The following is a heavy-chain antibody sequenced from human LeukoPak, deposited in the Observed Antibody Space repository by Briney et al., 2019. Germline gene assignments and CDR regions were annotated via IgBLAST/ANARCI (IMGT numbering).Heavy chain of an antibody. Sequence: GGSLRLSCAASGFPFSSYAMSWVRQAPGKGLEWVSGISWNSGSIGYADSVKGRFTISRDNAKNSLYLQMNSLRAEDMAVYYCAREGYDSGTAPGDFDYWGQGTLVTVSS. CDR1: GFPFSSYA. D-gene: IGHD3-10*01. CDR2: ISWNSGSI. CDR3: AREGYDSGTAPGDFDY. V-gene: IGHV3-9*03. J-gene: IGHJ4*02.